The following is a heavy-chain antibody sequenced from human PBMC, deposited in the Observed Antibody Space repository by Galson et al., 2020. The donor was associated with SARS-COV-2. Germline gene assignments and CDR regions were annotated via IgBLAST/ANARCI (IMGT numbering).Heavy chain of an antibody. CDR2: IIPIFGTA. CDR1: GGTFSSYA. D-gene: IGHD1-26*01. Sequence: SVKVSCKASGGTFSSYAISWVRQAPGQGLEWMGGIIPIFGTANYAQKFQGRVTITADESTSTAYMELSSLRSEDTAVYYCARVRGSGSYPPLGYWGQGTLVTVSS. V-gene: IGHV1-69*13. CDR3: ARVRGSGSYPPLGY. J-gene: IGHJ4*02.